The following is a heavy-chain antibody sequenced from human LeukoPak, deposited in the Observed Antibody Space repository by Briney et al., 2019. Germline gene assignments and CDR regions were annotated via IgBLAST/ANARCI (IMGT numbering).Heavy chain of an antibody. V-gene: IGHV4-59*01. D-gene: IGHD6-13*01. CDR3: ARGGIAAADPFDC. CDR2: IYYTGST. J-gene: IGHJ4*02. Sequence: SETLSLTCTVSGDSISSYYGTWIRQPPGKGLEWIGYIYYTGSTNYNPSLTSRVTISVDTSKNQFSLRLSSVTAADTAVYYCARGGIAAADPFDCWGQGALVTVSS. CDR1: GDSISSYY.